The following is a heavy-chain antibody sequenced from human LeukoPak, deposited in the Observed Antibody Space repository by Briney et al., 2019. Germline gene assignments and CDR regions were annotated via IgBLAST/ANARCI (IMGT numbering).Heavy chain of an antibody. CDR2: MNPNSGNT. V-gene: IGHV1-8*01. J-gene: IGHJ4*02. Sequence: ASVKVSCKASGYTFTSYDINWVRQATGQGLEWMGWMNPNSGNTGYAQKFQGRVTMTRNTSISTAYMELSSLRSEDTAVYYCAKDRSRGIWQQWPSDYWGQGTLVTVS. CDR3: AKDRSRGIWQQWPSDY. CDR1: GYTFTSYD. D-gene: IGHD6-19*01.